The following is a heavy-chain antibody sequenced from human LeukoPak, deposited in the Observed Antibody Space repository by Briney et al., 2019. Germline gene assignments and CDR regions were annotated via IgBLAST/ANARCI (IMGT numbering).Heavy chain of an antibody. J-gene: IGHJ4*02. CDR1: GFTFSTYG. D-gene: IGHD3-3*02. CDR2: ISGSDSGGIT. CDR3: AKHKSAFEF. Sequence: LPGGSLRLSCAASGFTFSTYGLSWVRQSPGKGLEWVSAISGSDSGGITNYADSGKGRFTISRDNYKNTLYLQMHSLRVEDTAVYFCAKHKSAFEFWGQGTLVTVSS. V-gene: IGHV3-23*01.